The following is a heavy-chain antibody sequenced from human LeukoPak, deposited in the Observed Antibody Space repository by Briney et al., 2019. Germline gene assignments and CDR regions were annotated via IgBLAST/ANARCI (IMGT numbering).Heavy chain of an antibody. Sequence: WASVKVSCKASGYTFTSYGISWVRQAPGQGLEWMGWISAYNGNTNYAQKLQGRVTMTTDTSTSTAYMELRSLRSDDTAVYYCARDMAVRSSSWYIYYYYYGMDVWGQGTTVTVSS. V-gene: IGHV1-18*01. CDR2: ISAYNGNT. CDR1: GYTFTSYG. CDR3: ARDMAVRSSSWYIYYYYYGMDV. J-gene: IGHJ6*02. D-gene: IGHD6-13*01.